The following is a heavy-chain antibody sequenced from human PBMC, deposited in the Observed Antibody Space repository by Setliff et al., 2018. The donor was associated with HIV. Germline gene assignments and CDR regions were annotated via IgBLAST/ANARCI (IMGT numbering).Heavy chain of an antibody. D-gene: IGHD3-22*01. CDR2: LNPKSGDT. V-gene: IGHV1-8*03. CDR1: GYTFTSYD. Sequence: GASVKVSCKTSGYTFTSYDVHWVRQATGQGLEWMGYLNPKSGDTGPAQRFQDRLTITADTSVSTAYLELGSLRSDDTAVYYCATPMFPNYHDNSVLIDWGQGTPVTVSS. J-gene: IGHJ1*01. CDR3: ATPMFPNYHDNSVLID.